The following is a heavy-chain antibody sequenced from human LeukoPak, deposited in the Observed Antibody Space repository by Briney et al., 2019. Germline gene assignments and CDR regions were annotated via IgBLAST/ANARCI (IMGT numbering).Heavy chain of an antibody. V-gene: IGHV3-9*01. J-gene: IGHJ4*02. D-gene: IGHD2-21*02. CDR2: ISWNSVAI. Sequence: PGGSLRLSCEASRFTFDDYAMHWVRRAPGKGLEWVSGISWNSVAIDYADSVKGRFTISRDNAKNSLYLQMNSLRPEDTAFYYCARRGPNCGGDCYYDYWGQGALVTVSS. CDR1: RFTFDDYA. CDR3: ARRGPNCGGDCYYDY.